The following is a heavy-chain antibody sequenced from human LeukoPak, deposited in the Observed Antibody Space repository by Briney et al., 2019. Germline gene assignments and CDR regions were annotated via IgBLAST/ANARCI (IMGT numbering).Heavy chain of an antibody. D-gene: IGHD3-10*01. CDR3: AAYYYGSFPPTNFDY. V-gene: IGHV3-23*01. J-gene: IGHJ4*02. CDR2: ISGSAFST. CDR1: GITFSNYD. Sequence: GGSLRLSCEASGITFSNYDMSWVRQAPGKGLEWVSTISGSAFSTYFADSVKGRFIISRDNSKNTLDLQMNSLRAEDTAVYHCAAYYYGSFPPTNFDYWGQGTLVTVSS.